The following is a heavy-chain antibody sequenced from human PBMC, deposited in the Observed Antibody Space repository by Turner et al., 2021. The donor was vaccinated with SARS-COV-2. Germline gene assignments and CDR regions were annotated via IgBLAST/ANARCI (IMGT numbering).Heavy chain of an antibody. Sequence: QVQLVQSGAEVKKTGASAQVSCKVSGYTLTELSMTWVRQAPGQGLEWMGGCDAEDGETIDEQKIQGRVNMTEDTSTVTAYMGLSRLRSEETAVYYCETGVAVAGTPSRYYYYNGMDVWGQGSTVTVSS. J-gene: IGHJ6*02. CDR3: ETGVAVAGTPSRYYYYNGMDV. CDR2: CDAEDGET. D-gene: IGHD6-19*01. V-gene: IGHV1-24*01. CDR1: GYTLTELS.